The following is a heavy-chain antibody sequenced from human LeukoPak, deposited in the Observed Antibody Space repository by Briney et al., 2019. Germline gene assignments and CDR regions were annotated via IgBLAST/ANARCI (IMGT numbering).Heavy chain of an antibody. CDR2: IYPGDSDT. V-gene: IGHV5-51*01. Sequence: GEPLKISCKGSGYSFTSYWIGWVRQMPGKGLEWMGIIYPGDSDTRYSPSFQGQVTISAGKSISTAYLQWSSLKASDTAMYYCARVGPPDRYCSGGSCYSPPFDYWGQGTLDTVSS. D-gene: IGHD2-15*01. CDR3: ARVGPPDRYCSGGSCYSPPFDY. J-gene: IGHJ4*02. CDR1: GYSFTSYW.